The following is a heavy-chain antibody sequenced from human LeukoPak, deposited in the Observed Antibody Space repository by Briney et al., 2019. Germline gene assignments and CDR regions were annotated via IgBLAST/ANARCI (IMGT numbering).Heavy chain of an antibody. J-gene: IGHJ5*02. CDR3: AKGHNWFDP. V-gene: IGHV3-30*18. Sequence: PGRSLRLSCAASGFTFSSYGMHWVRQAPGKGLEWVAVISYDGSNKYYADSVKGRFTISRDNSKNTLYLQMNSLRAEDTAVYYCAKGHNWFDPWGQGTLVTVSS. CDR2: ISYDGSNK. CDR1: GFTFSSYG.